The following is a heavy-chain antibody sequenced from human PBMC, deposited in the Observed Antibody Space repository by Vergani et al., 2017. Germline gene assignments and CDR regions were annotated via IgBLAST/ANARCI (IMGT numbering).Heavy chain of an antibody. CDR2: IYHSGST. D-gene: IGHD1-1*01. V-gene: IGHV4-38-2*02. CDR1: GYSISSGYY. Sequence: QVQLQESGPGLVKPSETLSLTCTVSGYSISSGYYWGWIRQPPGKGLEWIGSIYHSGSTYYNPSLKRRVTISVDTSKNQFSLKLSSVTAADTAVYYCARARTTGTIFDYWGQGTLVTV. J-gene: IGHJ4*02. CDR3: ARARTTGTIFDY.